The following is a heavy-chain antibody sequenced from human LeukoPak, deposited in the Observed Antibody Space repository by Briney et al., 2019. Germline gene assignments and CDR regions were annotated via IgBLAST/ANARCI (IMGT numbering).Heavy chain of an antibody. CDR3: AAQGILTGYYTFDY. J-gene: IGHJ4*02. D-gene: IGHD3-9*01. CDR2: IVVGRGNI. CDR1: GFTFTSSA. Sequence: SVKGSCKTSGFTFTSSAMQWVRQARGQRLEWIGWIVVGRGNINYAQKFQERLTITRDMSTSTAYMELSSLRSEDTAVYYCAAQGILTGYYTFDYWGQGTLVTVSS. V-gene: IGHV1-58*02.